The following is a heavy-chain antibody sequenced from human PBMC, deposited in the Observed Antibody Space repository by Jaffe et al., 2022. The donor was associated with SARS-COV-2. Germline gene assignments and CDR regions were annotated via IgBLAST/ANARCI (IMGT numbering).Heavy chain of an antibody. CDR3: AKWSRISSFDADYFDY. CDR1: GFTFSSYA. V-gene: IGHV3-23*01. Sequence: EVQLLESGGGLVQPGGSLRLSCAASGFTFSSYAMSWVRQAPGKGLEWVSGIDTRGGTTYYADSVKGRFTISRDNSKNTLYLQMNSLRAEDTAVYYCAKWSRISSFDADYFDYWGQGTLVTVSS. J-gene: IGHJ4*02. D-gene: IGHD3-9*01. CDR2: IDTRGGTT.